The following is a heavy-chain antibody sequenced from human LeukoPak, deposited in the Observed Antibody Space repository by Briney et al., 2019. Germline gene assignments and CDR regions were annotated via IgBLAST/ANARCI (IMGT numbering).Heavy chain of an antibody. CDR3: AIVGGSVRGGPDY. D-gene: IGHD3-10*01. CDR2: ISYDASEK. CDR1: GFTFSSSG. V-gene: IGHV3-30*03. J-gene: IGHJ4*02. Sequence: GSLRLSCAASGFTFSSSGMHWVRQAPGKGLEWGAVISYDASEKYFGDSVKGRFTISRDNSKNTLYLQMNSLRAEDTAVYYCAIVGGSVRGGPDYWGQGTLVTVSS.